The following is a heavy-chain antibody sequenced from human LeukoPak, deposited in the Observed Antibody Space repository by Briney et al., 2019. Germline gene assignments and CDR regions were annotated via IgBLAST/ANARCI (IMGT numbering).Heavy chain of an antibody. Sequence: GGSLRLSCAASGFTFSSYWMHWFRQAPGKGLVWVSRIDSDKTTTTYADSVKGRFTISRDNAKNTLYLQMNSLRAEDTAVYYCARGRGGGSCDSWGQGTLVTVSS. CDR2: IDSDKTTT. CDR3: ARGRGGGSCDS. D-gene: IGHD2-15*01. CDR1: GFTFSSYW. V-gene: IGHV3-74*01. J-gene: IGHJ5*01.